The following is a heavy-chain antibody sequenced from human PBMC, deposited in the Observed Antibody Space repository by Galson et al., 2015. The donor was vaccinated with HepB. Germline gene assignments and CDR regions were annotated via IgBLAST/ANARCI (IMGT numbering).Heavy chain of an antibody. CDR3: ARDRGRNILTGPYYYYGMDV. CDR1: GFTFSSYG. D-gene: IGHD3-9*01. V-gene: IGHV3-33*08. Sequence: SLRLSCAASGFTFSSYGMHWVRQAPGKGLEWVAVIWYDGSNKYYADSVKGRFTISRDNSKNTLYLQMNSLRAEDTAVYYCARDRGRNILTGPYYYYGMDVWGQGTTVTVSS. J-gene: IGHJ6*02. CDR2: IWYDGSNK.